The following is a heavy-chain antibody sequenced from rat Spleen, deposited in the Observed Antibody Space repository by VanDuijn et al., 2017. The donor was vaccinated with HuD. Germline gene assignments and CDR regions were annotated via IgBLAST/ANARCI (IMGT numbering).Heavy chain of an antibody. V-gene: IGHV5-31*01. CDR3: ARSVFDY. Sequence: EVQLVESGGGLVQPGRSLKLSCEASGFIFNNYWMTWIRQAPGKGLEWVASILYDGSRTYYRDSVKGRFTISRDNAKSTLYLQMDSLRSEDTATYYCARSVFDYWGQGVMVTVSS. CDR2: ILYDGSRT. CDR1: GFIFNNYW. J-gene: IGHJ2*01.